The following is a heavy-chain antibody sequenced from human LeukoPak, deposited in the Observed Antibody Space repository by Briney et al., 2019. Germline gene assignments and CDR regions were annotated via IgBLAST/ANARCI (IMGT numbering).Heavy chain of an antibody. CDR1: GFTFSSYE. CDR2: ISSSGSTI. Sequence: GGSLRLSCAASGFTFSSYEMNWVCQAPGKGLEWVSYISSSGSTIYYADSVKGRFTISRDNAKNSLYLQMNSLRAEDTAVYYCARDGALPFDYWGQGTLVTVSS. J-gene: IGHJ4*02. V-gene: IGHV3-48*03. CDR3: ARDGALPFDY.